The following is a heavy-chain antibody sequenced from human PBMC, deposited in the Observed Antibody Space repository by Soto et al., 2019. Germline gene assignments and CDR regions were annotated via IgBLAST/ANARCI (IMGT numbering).Heavy chain of an antibody. CDR2: IYPGDSDT. V-gene: IGHV5-51*01. CDR1: GYSFTSYW. CDR3: ARQDYSGYDHYYYGMDV. D-gene: IGHD5-12*01. J-gene: IGHJ6*02. Sequence: PGESLKISCKGSGYSFTSYWIGWVRQMPGKGLEWMGIIYPGDSDTRYSPSFQGQVTISADKSISTAYLQWSSLKAPDTAMYYCARQDYSGYDHYYYGMDVWGQGTTVTFS.